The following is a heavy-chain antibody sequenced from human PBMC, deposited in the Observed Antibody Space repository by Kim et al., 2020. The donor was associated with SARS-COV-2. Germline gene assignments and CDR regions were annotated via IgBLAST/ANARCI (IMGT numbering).Heavy chain of an antibody. J-gene: IGHJ4*02. CDR2: IKADGSEK. CDR1: GFTFSTYW. V-gene: IGHV3-7*03. Sequence: GGSLRLSCSASGFTFSTYWMNWVRQAPGKGLEWVANIKADGSEKHYVDSVKGRFSISRDNAENSLYLQMNSLRVDDTAVYYCASDFSWGQGILVTVSS. CDR3: ASDFS.